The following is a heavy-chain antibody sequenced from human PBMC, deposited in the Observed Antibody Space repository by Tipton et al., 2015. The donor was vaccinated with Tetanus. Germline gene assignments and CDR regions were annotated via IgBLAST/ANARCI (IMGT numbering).Heavy chain of an antibody. J-gene: IGHJ6*03. Sequence: LSCTVSGGSVRSNSYYWGWIRQPPGKGLEWVGNIYYSGGAYYKSSLKSRTTISVDASKNQFSLRLTSVTAADMAVYYCARQTLHYYYMDVWGKGTTVTVSS. CDR3: ARQTLHYYYMDV. V-gene: IGHV4-39*01. D-gene: IGHD3-10*01. CDR2: IYYSGGA. CDR1: GGSVRSNSYY.